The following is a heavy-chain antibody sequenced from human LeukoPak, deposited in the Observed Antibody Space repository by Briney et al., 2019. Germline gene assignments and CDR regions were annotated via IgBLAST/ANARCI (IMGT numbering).Heavy chain of an antibody. CDR1: GFKFSNHW. J-gene: IGHJ4*02. Sequence: GGSLRLSXAASGFKFSNHWMHWVRQSPGKGLVWVARINNDGSDTSHADSVEGRFTISRDNAANTLYLQMNSLRVEDTAMYFCARNNWGIDEWGQGTLVTVSS. CDR2: INNDGSDT. CDR3: ARNNWGIDE. D-gene: IGHD7-27*01. V-gene: IGHV3-74*01.